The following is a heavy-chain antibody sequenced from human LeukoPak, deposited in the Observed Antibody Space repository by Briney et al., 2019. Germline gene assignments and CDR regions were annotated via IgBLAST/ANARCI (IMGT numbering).Heavy chain of an antibody. J-gene: IGHJ4*02. V-gene: IGHV4-34*01. Sequence: SETLSLTCAVYGGSFSGYYWNWIRQSPVKGLEWIGEINHSGSTNYNPSLTSRVTISVDTSKNQFSLKLASVTAADTAVYYCARKGGRRHHFDYWGQGTLVTVSS. CDR2: INHSGST. CDR1: GGSFSGYY. CDR3: ARKGGRRHHFDY. D-gene: IGHD1-1*01.